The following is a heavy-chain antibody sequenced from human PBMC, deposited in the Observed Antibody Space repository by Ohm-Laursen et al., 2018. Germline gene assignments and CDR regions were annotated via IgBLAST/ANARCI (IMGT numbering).Heavy chain of an antibody. V-gene: IGHV3-21*01. CDR1: GFTFSSYS. CDR3: ARVCSGGSRLLDY. Sequence: GSLRLSCAASGFTFSSYSMNWVRQAPGKGLEWVSSISSSSSYIYYADSVKGRFTISRDNAKNSLYLQMNSLRAEDTAVYYCARVCSGGSRLLDYWGQGTLVTVSS. J-gene: IGHJ4*02. D-gene: IGHD2-15*01. CDR2: ISSSSSYI.